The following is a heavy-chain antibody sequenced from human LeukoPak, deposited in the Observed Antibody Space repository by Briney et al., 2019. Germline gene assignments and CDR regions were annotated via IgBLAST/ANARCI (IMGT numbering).Heavy chain of an antibody. CDR2: INHSGST. CDR3: ARSPMDV. Sequence: SETLSLTRAVYGGSFSGYYWSWIRQPPGKGLEWIGEINHSGSTNYNPFLKSRVTISVDTSKNQFSLKLSSVTAADTAVYYCARSPMDVWGKGTTVTVSS. V-gene: IGHV4-34*01. J-gene: IGHJ6*03. CDR1: GGSFSGYY.